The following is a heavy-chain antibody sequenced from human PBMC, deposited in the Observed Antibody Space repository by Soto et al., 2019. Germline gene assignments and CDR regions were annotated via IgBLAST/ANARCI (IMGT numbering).Heavy chain of an antibody. Sequence: QITLKESGPTVVKPTETLTLTCTFSGFSLTTSGVGVGWVRQSPGKAPEWLALIYWDDDKRYSTSLNSRLIITKDTSKNHVVLAMANVYPADTATYYCAHRVLRTVFGLVTTTAIYFDFWGPGTPVVVSS. CDR2: IYWDDDK. V-gene: IGHV2-5*02. J-gene: IGHJ4*02. CDR1: GFSLTTSGVG. D-gene: IGHD3-3*01. CDR3: AHRVLRTVFGLVTTTAIYFDF.